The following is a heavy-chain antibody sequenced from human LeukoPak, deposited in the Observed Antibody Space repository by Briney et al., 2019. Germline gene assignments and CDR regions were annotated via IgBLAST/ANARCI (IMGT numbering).Heavy chain of an antibody. J-gene: IGHJ6*03. Sequence: GRSLRLSCAASGFTFSNYGMHWVRQAPGKGLDGVAVIWYDGSNKYYADSVKGRFTISRDNSKNTLYLQMNSLRAEDTAVYYCARGPIFGYYYMDVWGKGTTVTVSS. D-gene: IGHD3-3*01. V-gene: IGHV3-33*01. CDR1: GFTFSNYG. CDR2: IWYDGSNK. CDR3: ARGPIFGYYYMDV.